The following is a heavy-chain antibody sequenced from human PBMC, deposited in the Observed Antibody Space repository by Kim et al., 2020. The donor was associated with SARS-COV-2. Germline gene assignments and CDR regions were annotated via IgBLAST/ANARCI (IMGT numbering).Heavy chain of an antibody. Sequence: ADSVKGRFTISRDNSKNTLYLQMNSLRAEDTAVYYCANARGYSYGYPFDYWGQGTLVTVSS. V-gene: IGHV3-23*01. D-gene: IGHD5-18*01. CDR3: ANARGYSYGYPFDY. J-gene: IGHJ4*02.